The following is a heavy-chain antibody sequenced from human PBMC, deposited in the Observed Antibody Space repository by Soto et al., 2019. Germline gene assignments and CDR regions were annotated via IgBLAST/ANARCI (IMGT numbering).Heavy chain of an antibody. CDR3: AREGNCSGGSCYFDY. CDR2: TYYRSKWYN. J-gene: IGHJ4*02. CDR1: GDGVSSNSAA. V-gene: IGHV6-1*01. D-gene: IGHD2-15*01. Sequence: KQSQTLSLTCAISGDGVSSNSAAWNWIRQSPSRGLEWLGRTYYRSKWYNDYAVSVKSRITINPDTSKNQFSLQLNSVTPEDTAVYYCAREGNCSGGSCYFDYWGQGTLVTVSS.